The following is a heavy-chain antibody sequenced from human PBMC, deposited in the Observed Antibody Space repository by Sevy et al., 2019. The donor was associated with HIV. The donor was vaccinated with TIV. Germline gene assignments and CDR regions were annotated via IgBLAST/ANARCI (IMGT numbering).Heavy chain of an antibody. D-gene: IGHD3-16*01. Sequence: ASVKVSCKASGYTFTNYYMHWVRQAPGQGLEWMGIINPSDVSTIYAQKFQGRVTMTRDTSTSTVYMELSSLRSDDTAVYYCGRTSPRGGSDYWGQGALVTVSS. V-gene: IGHV1-46*03. J-gene: IGHJ4*02. CDR1: GYTFTNYY. CDR2: INPSDVST. CDR3: GRTSPRGGSDY.